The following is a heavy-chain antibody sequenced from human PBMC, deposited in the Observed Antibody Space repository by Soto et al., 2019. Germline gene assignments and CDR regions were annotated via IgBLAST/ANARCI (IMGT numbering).Heavy chain of an antibody. J-gene: IGHJ6*02. CDR3: AKSILSSYYGMDV. Sequence: GSLRLSCTASGFTFSSYGMHWVRQAPGKGLEWVAVIWHDGSNKYYADSVKGRFTISRDNSKNTLYLQMNSLRAEDTAVYYCAKSILSSYYGMDVWGQGTTVTVSS. CDR2: IWHDGSNK. V-gene: IGHV3-30*02. CDR1: GFTFSSYG. D-gene: IGHD6-6*01.